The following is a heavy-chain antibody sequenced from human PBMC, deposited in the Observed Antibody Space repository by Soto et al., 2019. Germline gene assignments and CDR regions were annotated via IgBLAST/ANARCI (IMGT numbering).Heavy chain of an antibody. V-gene: IGHV4-59*01. CDR3: ARSYSSSWGGVRFDP. D-gene: IGHD6-13*01. J-gene: IGHJ5*02. Sequence: PSETLSLTCTVSGGSISSYYWSWIRQPPGKGLEWIGYIYYSGSTNYNPSLKSRVTISVDTSKNQFSRKLSSVTAADTAVYYCARSYSSSWGGVRFDPWGQGTLVTVSS. CDR1: GGSISSYY. CDR2: IYYSGST.